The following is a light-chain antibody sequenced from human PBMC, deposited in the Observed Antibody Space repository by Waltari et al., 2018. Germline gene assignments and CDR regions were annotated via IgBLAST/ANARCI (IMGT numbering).Light chain of an antibody. CDR1: KIGSKS. CDR3: QVWDSSSEHVI. V-gene: IGLV3-21*04. J-gene: IGLJ2*01. Sequence: SYVLTQPPSFSVAPGQTARITCGGTKIGSKSVHWYQQKPGQAPVLVMFYDSDRPSGIPDRFSGSNSGDPATLTINRVEAGDEADYYCQVWDSSSEHVIFGGGTQLTVL. CDR2: YDS.